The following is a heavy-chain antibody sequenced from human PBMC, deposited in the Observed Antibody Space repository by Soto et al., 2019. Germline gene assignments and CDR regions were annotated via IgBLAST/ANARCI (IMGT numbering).Heavy chain of an antibody. CDR1: GELVSSGNYY. D-gene: IGHD1-1*01. CDR2: MSHSGGT. J-gene: IGHJ3*02. Sequence: SETQSLTKAVYGELVSSGNYYRSWIRQPPGKGLEWIGEMSHSGGTHFNPSLKSRVIISVDTSKNQFSLKMSSVTAADTALYYCARVERGTATTVLDAFDIWGAGTMVTVSS. CDR3: ARVERGTATTVLDAFDI. V-gene: IGHV4-61*01.